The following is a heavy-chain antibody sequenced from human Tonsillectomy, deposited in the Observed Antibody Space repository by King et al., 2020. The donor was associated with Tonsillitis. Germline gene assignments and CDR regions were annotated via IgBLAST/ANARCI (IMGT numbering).Heavy chain of an antibody. CDR1: GFTFSSYW. J-gene: IGHJ5*02. CDR2: IKQDGSEK. D-gene: IGHD2-2*02. CDR3: ARERGTRYCRSTSSYNKINWFDP. Sequence: VQLVESGGGLVQPGGSMRLSCAAYGFTFSSYWMSWVRQAPGKGLEWVANIKQDGSEKYYVDSVKGRFTISRDNAKNSLYLQMNSLRAEDTAVYYCARERGTRYCRSTSSYNKINWFDPWGQGTLVNVSS. V-gene: IGHV3-7*01.